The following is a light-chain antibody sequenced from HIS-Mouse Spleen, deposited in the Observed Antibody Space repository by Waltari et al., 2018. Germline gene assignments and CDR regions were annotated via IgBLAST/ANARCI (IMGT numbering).Light chain of an antibody. Sequence: EIVMTQSPATRSVSPGERATLSCRASQSVSSNLAWYQQQPGQAPRLLIYGASTRATGIPARFSGSGSGTEFTLTISSMQSEDFAVYYCQQYNNWPPLTFGGGTKVEIK. J-gene: IGKJ4*01. CDR2: GAS. CDR1: QSVSSN. V-gene: IGKV3-15*01. CDR3: QQYNNWPPLT.